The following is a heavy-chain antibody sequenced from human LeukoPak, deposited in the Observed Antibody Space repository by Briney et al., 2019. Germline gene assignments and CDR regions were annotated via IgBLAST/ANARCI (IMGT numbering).Heavy chain of an antibody. J-gene: IGHJ4*02. D-gene: IGHD6-13*01. CDR2: IIPIFGTA. Sequence: ASVKVSCKASGGTFSSYAISWVRQAPGQGLEWMGGIIPIFGTANYAQKFQGRVTITADESTSTAYMELSSLRSEDTAVYYCARGGKGIAAAGHFDYWGQGTLVTVSS. CDR3: ARGGKGIAAAGHFDY. V-gene: IGHV1-69*01. CDR1: GGTFSSYA.